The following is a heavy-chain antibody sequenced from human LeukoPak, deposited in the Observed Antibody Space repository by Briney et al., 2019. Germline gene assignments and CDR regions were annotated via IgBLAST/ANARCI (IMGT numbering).Heavy chain of an antibody. V-gene: IGHV4-34*01. CDR2: INHRGST. J-gene: IGHJ6*02. CDR1: GGSFRGYY. Sequence: PSETLSPTCDVYGGSFRGYYWTWIRQPPGKGLEWIGEINHRGSTSYNPSLKSRVTISVDTSKNQFSLKLSSLTAADTAVYYCARGLTGTTATGRDYYYAMEVWGQGTSVTVS. D-gene: IGHD1-1*01. CDR3: ARGLTGTTATGRDYYYAMEV.